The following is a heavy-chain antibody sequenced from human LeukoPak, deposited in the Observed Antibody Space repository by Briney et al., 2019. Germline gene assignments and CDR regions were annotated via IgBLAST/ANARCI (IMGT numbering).Heavy chain of an antibody. V-gene: IGHV3-23*01. CDR1: GFTFSSYE. J-gene: IGHJ6*03. D-gene: IGHD3-10*01. CDR3: ARDFTTMVRGVSTRIVYYYYYYMDV. Sequence: TGGSLRLSCAASGFTFSSYEMNWVRQAPGKGLEWVSAISGSGGSTYYADSVKGRFTISRDNAKNTLYLQMNSPRAEDTAVYYCARDFTTMVRGVSTRIVYYYYYYMDVWGKGTTVTISS. CDR2: ISGSGGST.